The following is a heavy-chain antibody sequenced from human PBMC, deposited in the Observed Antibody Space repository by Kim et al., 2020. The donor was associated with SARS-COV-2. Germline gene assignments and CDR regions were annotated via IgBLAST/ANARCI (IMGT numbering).Heavy chain of an antibody. V-gene: IGHV3-23*01. CDR2: FSGSGVT. CDR3: TRHAGGFDS. Sequence: GGSLRLSCAASGFTFSTYGLSWVRQAPGKGLEWVSSFSGSGVTRYTDSVKGRFAISRDNSKNTLYLQMNSLRAEDTAIYYCTRHAGGFDSWGQGTPVTVS. D-gene: IGHD3-10*01. J-gene: IGHJ4*02. CDR1: GFTFSTYG.